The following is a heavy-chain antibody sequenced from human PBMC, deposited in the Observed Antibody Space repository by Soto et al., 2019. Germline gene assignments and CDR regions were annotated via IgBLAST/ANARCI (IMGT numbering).Heavy chain of an antibody. CDR3: ARFPGRVIRLHYSYY. D-gene: IGHD3-10*01. J-gene: IGHJ4*02. Sequence: GGSLRLSCAASGFTFSSNWMHWVRQAPGKGLVWVARINSDGSATNYADFVRGRFTMSRDNAKNTLYLQMNSLRAEDTAVYYCARFPGRVIRLHYSYYWGQGTLVTVS. V-gene: IGHV3-74*01. CDR1: GFTFSSNW. CDR2: INSDGSAT.